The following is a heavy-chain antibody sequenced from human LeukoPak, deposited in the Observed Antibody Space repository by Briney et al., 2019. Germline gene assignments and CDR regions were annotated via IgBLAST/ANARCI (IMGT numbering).Heavy chain of an antibody. J-gene: IGHJ6*02. CDR2: MNPNSGNT. D-gene: IGHD5-18*01. CDR1: GYTFTSYD. V-gene: IGHV1-8*01. CDR3: ARENTAVVNNYYGMDV. Sequence: ASVKVSCKASGYTFTSYDINWVRQATGQGLEWMGWMNPNSGNTGYAQKFQGRVTMTRNTSISTAYMELSSLRSEDTAVYYCARENTAVVNNYYGMDVWGQGTTVTVSS.